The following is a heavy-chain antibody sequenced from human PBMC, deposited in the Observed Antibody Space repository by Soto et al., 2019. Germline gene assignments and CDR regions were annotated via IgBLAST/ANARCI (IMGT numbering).Heavy chain of an antibody. V-gene: IGHV4-39*01. D-gene: IGHD1-26*01. Sequence: SETLSLTCTVSYGSISVSNVFWGWVRQPPGKGLEWIGNIDYSGTAYFNPSLGTRVTFPVDTSKNQFSLTLYSVTAADTAVYYCASTTGRQLAFWGQGSLVPVSS. CDR1: YGSISVSNVF. CDR3: ASTTGRQLAF. CDR2: IDYSGTA. J-gene: IGHJ4*02.